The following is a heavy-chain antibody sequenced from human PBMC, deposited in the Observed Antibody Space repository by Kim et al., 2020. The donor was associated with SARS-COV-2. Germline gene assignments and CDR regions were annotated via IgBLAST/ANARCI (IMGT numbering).Heavy chain of an antibody. D-gene: IGHD6-19*01. CDR3: AGGSGWYYNWFDP. Sequence: TPSLKSRGTISVDTSKNQFSLKLSSVTAADTAVYYCAGGSGWYYNWFDPWGQGTLVTVSS. V-gene: IGHV4-59*09. J-gene: IGHJ5*02.